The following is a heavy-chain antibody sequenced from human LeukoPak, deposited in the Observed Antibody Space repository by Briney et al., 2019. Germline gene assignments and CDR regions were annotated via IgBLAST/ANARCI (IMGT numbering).Heavy chain of an antibody. V-gene: IGHV4-4*07. CDR3: ARDPSSFGGRFDP. Sequence: SETLSLTCTVSGGSISSCYWNWIRQPAGKGLEGIGRIYSSGSTNYNPSLKSRVTMSVDTSKNQFSLKLSSLTAADTAVYYCARDPSSFGGRFDPWGQGTLVAVSS. CDR2: IYSSGST. J-gene: IGHJ5*02. CDR1: GGSISSCY. D-gene: IGHD3-10*01.